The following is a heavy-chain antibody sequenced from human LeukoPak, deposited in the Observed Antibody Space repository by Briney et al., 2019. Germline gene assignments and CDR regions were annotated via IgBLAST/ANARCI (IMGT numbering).Heavy chain of an antibody. J-gene: IGHJ4*02. D-gene: IGHD1-26*01. CDR2: ISYDGSNK. CDR3: AERGADAGFDY. Sequence: PGGSLRLSCAASGFTFSSYAMHWVRQAPGKGLGGVAVISYDGSNKYYADSVKGRFTISRDNSKNTLYLQMNSLRAEDTAVYYCAERGADAGFDYWGQGTLVTVSS. CDR1: GFTFSSYA. V-gene: IGHV3-30-3*01.